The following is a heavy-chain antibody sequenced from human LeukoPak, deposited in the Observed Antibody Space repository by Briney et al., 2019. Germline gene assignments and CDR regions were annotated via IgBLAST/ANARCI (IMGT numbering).Heavy chain of an antibody. J-gene: IGHJ5*02. D-gene: IGHD2/OR15-2a*01. CDR2: MNPNSGNT. Sequence: GASLKVSCKASGYTFTSYDINWVRQATGQGLEWMGWMNPNSGNTGYAQKFQGRVTMTRNTSISTAYMELSSLRSEDTAVYYCARGRENSNWFDPWGQGTLVTVSS. CDR1: GYTFTSYD. V-gene: IGHV1-8*01. CDR3: ARGRENSNWFDP.